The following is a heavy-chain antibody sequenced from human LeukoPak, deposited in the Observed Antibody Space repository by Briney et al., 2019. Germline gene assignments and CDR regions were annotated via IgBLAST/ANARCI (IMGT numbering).Heavy chain of an antibody. V-gene: IGHV3-74*01. CDR3: ARDLLYDYWRGYPSYFDH. CDR2: INNDGTST. J-gene: IGHJ4*02. Sequence: GGSLRLSCEASGFTFRTYWMHWVRQVPGKGLVWVSRINNDGTSTNYADSVKGRFTISRDNAKNTLYLQMNSLRVDDTAVYYCARDLLYDYWRGYPSYFDHWGQGTLVTVSS. D-gene: IGHD3-3*01. CDR1: GFTFRTYW.